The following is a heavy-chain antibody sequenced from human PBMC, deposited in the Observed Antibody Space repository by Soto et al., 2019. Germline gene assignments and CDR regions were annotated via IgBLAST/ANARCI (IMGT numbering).Heavy chain of an antibody. CDR1: GFTFSSYS. D-gene: IGHD5-18*01. J-gene: IGHJ4*02. V-gene: IGHV3-21*04. CDR2: ISTSSSYI. Sequence: PGGSLRLSCAASGFTFSSYSMNWVRQAPGKGLEWVSSISTSSSYIYYADSMKGRFTTSRDNAKNSLYLQMNSLRPEDTALYYCVRSKGGYSYGTPFDYWGQGTLVTVSS. CDR3: VRSKGGYSYGTPFDY.